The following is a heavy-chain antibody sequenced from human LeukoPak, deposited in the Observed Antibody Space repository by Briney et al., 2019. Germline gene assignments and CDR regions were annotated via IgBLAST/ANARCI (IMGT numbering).Heavy chain of an antibody. D-gene: IGHD3-22*01. J-gene: IGHJ3*02. V-gene: IGHV4-59*08. Sequence: SETLSLTCTVSGDSVSSYYWSWIRQPPGKGLEWIGYIYYSGSTNYNPSLKSRVTISVDTSKNQFSLKLSSVTAADTAVYYCARRRDYYDSSGYRGAFDIWGQGTMVTVSS. CDR2: IYYSGST. CDR3: ARRRDYYDSSGYRGAFDI. CDR1: GDSVSSYY.